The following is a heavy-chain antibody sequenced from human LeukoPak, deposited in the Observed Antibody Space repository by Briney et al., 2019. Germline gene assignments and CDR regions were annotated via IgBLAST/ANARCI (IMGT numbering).Heavy chain of an antibody. Sequence: PSETLSLTCTVSGGSVSSGAYYWSWIRQPPGKGLEWIDYIYFSGSDIYNPSLKSRVAISVDTSKNQFSLKVTSVTAADTAVYFCARHRRNYYGTGGSPFDFWGQGILVTVSS. CDR3: ARHRRNYYGTGGSPFDF. CDR1: GGSVSSGAYY. V-gene: IGHV4-61*08. J-gene: IGHJ4*02. D-gene: IGHD3-10*01. CDR2: IYFSGSD.